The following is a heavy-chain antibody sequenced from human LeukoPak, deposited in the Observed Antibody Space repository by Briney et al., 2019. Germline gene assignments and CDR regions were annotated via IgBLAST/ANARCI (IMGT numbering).Heavy chain of an antibody. Sequence: PGGSLRLSCAASGFTVSSNYMSWVRQTPGKGLEWVSVIYRGGNTYYADSVKGRFTISGDNSKNTLYLQMNSLRVEDTAVYYCARPWYSSGWYLDYWGQGTLVIVSS. CDR3: ARPWYSSGWYLDY. D-gene: IGHD6-19*01. J-gene: IGHJ4*02. CDR2: IYRGGNT. V-gene: IGHV3-53*01. CDR1: GFTVSSNY.